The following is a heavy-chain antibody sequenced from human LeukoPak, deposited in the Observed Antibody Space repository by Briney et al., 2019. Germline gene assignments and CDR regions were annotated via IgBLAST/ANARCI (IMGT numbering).Heavy chain of an antibody. CDR3: ARNWFDP. CDR2: IYSGGST. Sequence: RGSLRLSCAASGFTVSSDYMSWVRQAPGKGLEWVSVIYSGGSTYYADSVKGRFTISRDKSKNTVYLQMNSLRFEDTAMYYCARNWFDPWGQGTLVTVSS. J-gene: IGHJ5*02. V-gene: IGHV3-53*05. CDR1: GFTVSSDY.